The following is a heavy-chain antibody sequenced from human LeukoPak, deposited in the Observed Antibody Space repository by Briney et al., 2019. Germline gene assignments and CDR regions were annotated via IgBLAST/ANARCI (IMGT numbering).Heavy chain of an antibody. D-gene: IGHD5-12*01. V-gene: IGHV4-39*07. CDR1: GGSISNSAYY. Sequence: SETLSLTCCVSGGSISNSAYYWGWTRQAPGRGLEWIANIYYSENTYYNPAIESRVTISVATSNNQLFLKLRSVTAAEYAFAFCALREDSPAWGIFDYWGQGTLVTVSS. CDR3: ALREDSPAWGIFDY. CDR2: IYYSENT. J-gene: IGHJ4*02.